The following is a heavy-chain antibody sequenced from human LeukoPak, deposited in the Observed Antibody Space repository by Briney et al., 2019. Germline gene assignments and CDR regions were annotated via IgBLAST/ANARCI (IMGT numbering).Heavy chain of an antibody. D-gene: IGHD2-15*01. CDR3: AREDGYCSGGNCYSYFDS. V-gene: IGHV3-7*01. CDR1: KFIFSNYW. J-gene: IGHJ4*02. CDR2: IKKTGSET. Sequence: PGGSLRLSCAASKFIFSNYWMSWVRQAPGKGLEWVAYIKKTGSETYYVDSVKGRFTITRDNARNSLFLQMNSLRAEDTAVCYCAREDGYCSGGNCYSYFDSWGQGTLVTVSS.